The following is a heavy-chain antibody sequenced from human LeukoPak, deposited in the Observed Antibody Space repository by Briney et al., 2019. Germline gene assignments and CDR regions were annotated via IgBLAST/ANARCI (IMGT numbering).Heavy chain of an antibody. CDR1: GYTFTSYG. D-gene: IGHD5-12*01. Sequence: ASVKVSCKASGYTFTSYGISWVRQAPGQGLEWMGWINPNSGGTHYAQHFQGRVTMTRDTSISTAHMDLSRLRSDDTAVYYCARDTMVRYSGYPSCVDYWGQGTLVTVSS. J-gene: IGHJ4*02. CDR3: ARDTMVRYSGYPSCVDY. V-gene: IGHV1-2*02. CDR2: INPNSGGT.